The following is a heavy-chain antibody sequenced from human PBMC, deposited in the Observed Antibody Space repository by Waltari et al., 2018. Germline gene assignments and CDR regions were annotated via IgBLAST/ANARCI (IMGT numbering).Heavy chain of an antibody. CDR1: GYTFTSYD. D-gene: IGHD3-3*01. J-gene: IGHJ6*02. CDR2: MNHNRGNT. V-gene: IGHV1-8*01. Sequence: QVQLVQSGAEVKKPGASVKVSCKASGYTFTSYDINWVRQATGQGLGWMGWMNHNRGNTGYAQKFQGRVTMTRNTSISTAYMELSSLRSEDTAVYYCARGRVDFWSGFRYGMDVWGQGTTVTVSS. CDR3: ARGRVDFWSGFRYGMDV.